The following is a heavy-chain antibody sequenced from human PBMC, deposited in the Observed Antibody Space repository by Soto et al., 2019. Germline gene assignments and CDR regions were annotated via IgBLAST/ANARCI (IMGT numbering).Heavy chain of an antibody. CDR1: GGSISSSSYY. CDR2: IYYSGST. CDR3: ARTRPGAKYYYYYYMDV. V-gene: IGHV4-39*01. Sequence: SETLSLPCTVSGGSISSSSYYWGWIRQPPGKGLEWIGSIYYSGSTYYNPSLKSRVTISVDTSQNQFSLKLGSVTAADTAVYYCARTRPGAKYYYYYYMDVWGKGTTVTVSS. D-gene: IGHD1-26*01. J-gene: IGHJ6*03.